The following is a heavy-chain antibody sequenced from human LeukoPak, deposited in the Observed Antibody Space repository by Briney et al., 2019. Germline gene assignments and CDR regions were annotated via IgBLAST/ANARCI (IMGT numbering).Heavy chain of an antibody. D-gene: IGHD2-2*01. Sequence: TGRSLRLSCAASGFTFSSYAMHWVRQAPGKGLEWVAVISYDGSNKYYADSVKGRFTISRDNSKSTLYLQMNSLRAEDTAVYYCARDRGCSSTSCYPHYYYYYGMDVWGQGTTVTVSS. J-gene: IGHJ6*02. V-gene: IGHV3-30-3*01. CDR3: ARDRGCSSTSCYPHYYYYYGMDV. CDR1: GFTFSSYA. CDR2: ISYDGSNK.